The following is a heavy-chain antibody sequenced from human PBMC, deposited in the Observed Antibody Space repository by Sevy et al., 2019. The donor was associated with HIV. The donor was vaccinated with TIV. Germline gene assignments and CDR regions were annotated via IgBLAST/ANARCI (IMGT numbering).Heavy chain of an antibody. CDR2: ISSSSSYI. V-gene: IGHV3-21*01. Sequence: GGSLRLSCAASGFTFSSYSMNWVRQAPGKGLEWVSSISSSSSYIYYADSVKGRFTFSRDNAKNSLYLQMNSLRAEDTAVYYCARVTMEGFGGYYYYYYMDVWGKGTTVTVSS. J-gene: IGHJ6*03. CDR3: ARVTMEGFGGYYYYYYMDV. D-gene: IGHD3-10*01. CDR1: GFTFSSYS.